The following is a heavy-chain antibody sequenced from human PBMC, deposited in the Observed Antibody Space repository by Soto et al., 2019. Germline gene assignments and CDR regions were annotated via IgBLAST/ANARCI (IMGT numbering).Heavy chain of an antibody. Sequence: QVQLVQSGAEVKKPGASVKISCKASGYTFTTYYIHWVRQAPGQGLEWVGIINPNGGGTSYAQKFQGRVTMTRDTSTRTVYLELSSLRSEDTAVYFCARAYYFDSSGYRIDVFDIWGQGTMVSVSS. CDR3: ARAYYFDSSGYRIDVFDI. J-gene: IGHJ3*02. CDR1: GYTFTTYY. V-gene: IGHV1-46*01. D-gene: IGHD3-22*01. CDR2: INPNGGGT.